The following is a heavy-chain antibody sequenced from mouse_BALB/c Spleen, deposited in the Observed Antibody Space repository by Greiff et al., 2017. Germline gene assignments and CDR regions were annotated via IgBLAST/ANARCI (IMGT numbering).Heavy chain of an antibody. D-gene: IGHD4-1*01. CDR3: ARLGLGRAPRYAMDY. CDR1: GFTFSSYT. CDR2: ISNGGGST. V-gene: IGHV5-12-2*01. Sequence: EVKLVESGGGLVQPGGSLKLSCAASGFTFSSYTMSWVRQTPEKRLEWVAYISNGGGSTYYPDTVKGRFTISRDNAKNTLYLQMSSLKSEDTAMYYCARLGLGRAPRYAMDYWGQGTSVTVSS. J-gene: IGHJ4*01.